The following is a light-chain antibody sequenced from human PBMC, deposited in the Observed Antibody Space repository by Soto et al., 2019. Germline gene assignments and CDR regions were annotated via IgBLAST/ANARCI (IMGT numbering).Light chain of an antibody. J-gene: IGLJ3*02. V-gene: IGLV2-23*01. CDR2: EDT. Sequence: QSALTQPASVSGSPGQSITISCSGSSSDVGSYNLVSWYQQYPGKAPKLTIYEDTKRPSGVSNRFSGSKSVNTASLTISGLQAEDEADYYCCSYAGSSTWVFGGGTKLTVL. CDR3: CSYAGSSTWV. CDR1: SSDVGSYNL.